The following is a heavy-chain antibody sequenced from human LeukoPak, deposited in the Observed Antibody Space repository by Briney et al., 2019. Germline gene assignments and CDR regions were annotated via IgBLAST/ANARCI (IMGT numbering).Heavy chain of an antibody. J-gene: IGHJ4*02. Sequence: GEPLKISCKGSGYISTSYWIGWVRQMPGKGLEWTGIIYPGDSDTRYSPSFQGQVTISADKSISTAYLQWSSLKASDTAMYYCARQGVGIAAAGRYFDYWGQGTLVTVSS. D-gene: IGHD6-13*01. CDR3: ARQGVGIAAAGRYFDY. CDR2: IYPGDSDT. CDR1: GYISTSYW. V-gene: IGHV5-51*01.